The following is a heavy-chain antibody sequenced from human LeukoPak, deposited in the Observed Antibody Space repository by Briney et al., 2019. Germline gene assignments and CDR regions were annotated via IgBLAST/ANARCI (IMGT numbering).Heavy chain of an antibody. CDR1: GGSFSGYY. V-gene: IGHV4-59*08. J-gene: IGHJ3*02. CDR2: IYYSGST. CDR3: ARLGSGSYYNDAFDI. D-gene: IGHD3-10*01. Sequence: SETLSLTCAVYGGSFSGYYWSWIRQPPGKGLEWIGYIYYSGSTNYNPSLKSRVTISVDTSKNQFSLKLSSVTAADTAVYYCARLGSGSYYNDAFDIWGQGTMVTVSS.